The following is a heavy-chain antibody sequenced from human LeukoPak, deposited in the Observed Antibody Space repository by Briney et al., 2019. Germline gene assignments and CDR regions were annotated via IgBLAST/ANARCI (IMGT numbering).Heavy chain of an antibody. CDR3: ARDKFHYYGMDV. V-gene: IGHV3-48*03. CDR1: GFTFSSYE. Sequence: GGSMRLSCAAYGFTFSSYEMNWVRQAPGKGLEWVSYISSSASTIYYTDSVKGRFTISRDNAKNSLYLQMNSLRAEDTAVYYCARDKFHYYGMDVWGQGTTVTVSS. CDR2: ISSSASTI. J-gene: IGHJ6*02.